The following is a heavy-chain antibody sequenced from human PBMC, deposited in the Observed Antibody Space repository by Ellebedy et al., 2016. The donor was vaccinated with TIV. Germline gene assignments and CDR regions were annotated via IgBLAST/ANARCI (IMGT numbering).Heavy chain of an antibody. CDR1: GGSISNYY. Sequence: MPGGSLRLSCTVSGGSISNYYWSWIRQPPGRGLEWLGHIYHSGSTNYNPSLESRLTMSVDTSKNQFSLRLTSVTAADTAVYYCARRTVTTGDIDYWGQGTLVTVSS. V-gene: IGHV4-59*08. D-gene: IGHD4-17*01. CDR2: IYHSGST. CDR3: ARRTVTTGDIDY. J-gene: IGHJ4*02.